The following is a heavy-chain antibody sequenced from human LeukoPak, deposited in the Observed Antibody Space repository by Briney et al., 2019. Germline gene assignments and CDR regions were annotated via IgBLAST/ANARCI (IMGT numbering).Heavy chain of an antibody. J-gene: IGHJ5*02. D-gene: IGHD6-19*01. V-gene: IGHV3-30*18. Sequence: GGSLRLSCAASGFTFSSYGMHWVRQAPGKGLEWVAVISYDGGNKYYADSVKGRFTISRDNSNNTLYLQMNSLRAEDTAVYYCAKDLRVGSGRNWFDPWGQGTLVTVSS. CDR3: AKDLRVGSGRNWFDP. CDR2: ISYDGGNK. CDR1: GFTFSSYG.